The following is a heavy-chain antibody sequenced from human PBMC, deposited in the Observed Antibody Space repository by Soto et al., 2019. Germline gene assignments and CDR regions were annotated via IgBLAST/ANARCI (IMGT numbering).Heavy chain of an antibody. D-gene: IGHD2-15*01. CDR1: GYSFTSYW. J-gene: IGHJ6*02. Sequence: GESLKISCKGSGYSFTSYWISWVRQMPGKGLEWMGRIDPSDSYTNYSPSFQGHVTISADKSISTAYLQWSSLKASDTAMYYCARAYGSGGSTYKQHSDMDDWGQGTMVTVSS. V-gene: IGHV5-10-1*01. CDR2: IDPSDSYT. CDR3: ARAYGSGGSTYKQHSDMDD.